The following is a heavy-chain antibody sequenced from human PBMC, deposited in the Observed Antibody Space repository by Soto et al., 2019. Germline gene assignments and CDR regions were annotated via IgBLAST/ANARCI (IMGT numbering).Heavy chain of an antibody. V-gene: IGHV3-23*01. CDR2: ISGSGGRT. CDR3: AKGGYYSLCEI. J-gene: IGHJ3*01. Sequence: EMQLLESGGGLVQPGGSLRLSCVASGFPFSSYAMSWVRQTPGKGLEWVSGISGSGGRTYDADSVKGRFTISRDNSNNTMSMQMHILRGEDTAVYFCAKGGYYSLCEIGGQGTRVTVSA. CDR1: GFPFSSYA. D-gene: IGHD3-16*01.